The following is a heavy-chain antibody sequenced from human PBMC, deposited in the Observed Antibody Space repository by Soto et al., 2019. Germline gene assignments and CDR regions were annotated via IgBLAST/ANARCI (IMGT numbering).Heavy chain of an antibody. CDR2: MFYSGNS. D-gene: IGHD3-10*01. V-gene: IGHV4-31*03. CDR3: ARLSSLYYNSDYGGYYVDY. Sequence: QVQLQESGPGLVKPSQTLSLTCTVSGGSIRGGDYYWSWIRQHPGKGLEWIGYMFYSGNSFYNTSLKSGVTISVDTSKNQFSLQLSSVTAADTAIYYCARLSSLYYNSDYGGYYVDYWGQGTLVSVSS. J-gene: IGHJ4*02. CDR1: GGSIRGGDYY.